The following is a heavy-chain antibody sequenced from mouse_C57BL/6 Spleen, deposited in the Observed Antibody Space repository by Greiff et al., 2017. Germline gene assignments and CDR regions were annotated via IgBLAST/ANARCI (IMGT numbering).Heavy chain of an antibody. D-gene: IGHD2-3*01. CDR3: ARVEVYDGYYDWFAY. CDR1: GFTFSSYA. V-gene: IGHV5-4*03. CDR2: ISDGGSYT. Sequence: EVKLMESGGGLVKPGGSLKLSCAASGFTFSSYAMSWVRQTPEKRLEWVATISDGGSYTYYPDNVKGRFTISRDNAKNNLYLQMSHLKSEDTAMYYCARVEVYDGYYDWFAYWGQGTLVTVSA. J-gene: IGHJ3*01.